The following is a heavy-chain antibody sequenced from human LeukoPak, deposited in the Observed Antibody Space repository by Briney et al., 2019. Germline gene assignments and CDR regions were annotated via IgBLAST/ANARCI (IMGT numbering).Heavy chain of an antibody. D-gene: IGHD3-10*01. Sequence: SETLSLTCTVSGGSIDSYWSWIRQPAGKGLEWIGRISGSGTITYNPALQSRLSISIDTSKNQFSLKLMSVTAADTAVYYCARDSGTTGEVKFDPWGQGTLVTVSS. CDR1: GGSIDSY. CDR3: ARDSGTTGEVKFDP. CDR2: ISGSGTI. V-gene: IGHV4-4*07. J-gene: IGHJ5*02.